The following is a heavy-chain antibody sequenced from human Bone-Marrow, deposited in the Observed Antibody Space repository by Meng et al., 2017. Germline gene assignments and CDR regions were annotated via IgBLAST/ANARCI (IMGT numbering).Heavy chain of an antibody. Sequence: GGSLRLSCAASGFTFSSYALHWVRQAPGKGLAWVAVISSAVSNKYYADSVKGLLTISRENYKTTLYMQVKSERGEEAEEYDCARTPPRRDTYRRRLEMDGVRKAPGKGLEWVAGISYDGSNKYY. CDR1: GFTFSSYA. D-gene: IGHD3-3*01. CDR3: ARTPPRRDTYRRRLEMDGVRKAPGKGLEWVAGISYDGSNKYY. CDR2: ISSAVSNK. V-gene: IGHV3-30*04. J-gene: IGHJ6*01.